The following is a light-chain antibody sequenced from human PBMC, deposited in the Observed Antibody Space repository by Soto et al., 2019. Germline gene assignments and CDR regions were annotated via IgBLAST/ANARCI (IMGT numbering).Light chain of an antibody. CDR2: GAF. Sequence: IVLTQSPGTLSLSPGERATLFCRASQSVSRSYLVWYQQKPGQAPRLLIYGAFNRATGIPDRFSGSGSGTDFTLTISRLEPEDFAVDYCQQYGTSPWTFGQGTKVE. V-gene: IGKV3-20*01. CDR1: QSVSRSY. CDR3: QQYGTSPWT. J-gene: IGKJ1*01.